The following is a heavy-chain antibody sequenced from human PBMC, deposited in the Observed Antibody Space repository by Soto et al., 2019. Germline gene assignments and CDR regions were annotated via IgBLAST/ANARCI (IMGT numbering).Heavy chain of an antibody. Sequence: GASVKVSCKASGYTFTSYGISWVRQAPGQGLEWMGWISAYNGNTNYAQKLQGRVTMTTDTSTSTAYKELRRLRSDDTAVYYCARGTIFGVVTYYYYYGMDVWGQGTTVTVSS. V-gene: IGHV1-18*01. CDR2: ISAYNGNT. J-gene: IGHJ6*02. D-gene: IGHD3-3*01. CDR1: GYTFTSYG. CDR3: ARGTIFGVVTYYYYYGMDV.